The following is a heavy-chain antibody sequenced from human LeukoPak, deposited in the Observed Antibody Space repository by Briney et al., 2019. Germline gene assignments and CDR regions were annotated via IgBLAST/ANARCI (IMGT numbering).Heavy chain of an antibody. CDR1: GFTFSSYW. V-gene: IGHV3-23*01. D-gene: IGHD2-2*01. J-gene: IGHJ4*02. CDR2: ISGSGGST. Sequence: GGSLRLSCAASGFTFSSYWMSWVRQAPGKGLEWVSAISGSGGSTYYADSVKGRFTISRDNSKNTLYLQMNSLRAEDTAVYYCALRYCSSTSCYGNYWGQGTLVTVSS. CDR3: ALRYCSSTSCYGNY.